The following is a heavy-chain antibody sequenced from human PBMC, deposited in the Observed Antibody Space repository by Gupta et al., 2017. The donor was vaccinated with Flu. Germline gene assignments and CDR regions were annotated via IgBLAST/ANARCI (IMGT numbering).Heavy chain of an antibody. CDR1: GFIFSNAW. V-gene: IGHV3-15*01. CDR3: NTAAQPLIRRDYFDRDD. J-gene: IGHJ6*03. D-gene: IGHD2-8*01. Sequence: EVQLVESVGCLVSPEGFLRLSCAASGFIFSNAWRTWGRQAQGKGLEWVGRSNRTSGGWTTHYAAPMKGRFTVVREDTKNTLYMQRNSLNTEDTAVYYGNTAAQPLIRRDYFDRDDWGKGTTVTVSS. CDR2: SNRTSGGWTT.